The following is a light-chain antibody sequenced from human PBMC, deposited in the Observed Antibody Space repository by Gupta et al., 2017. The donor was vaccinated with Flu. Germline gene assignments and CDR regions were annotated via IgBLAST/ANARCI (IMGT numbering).Light chain of an antibody. CDR3: QQSDSTPNS. J-gene: IGKJ2*03. CDR1: QSISSY. Sequence: DIQMTQSPSSLSASVGDRVTITCRASQSISSYLNWYQQKPGKAPKVLIYTASSLQSGVTSRFSGSGSGTDFTLTISRLQPEDFATYYCQQSDSTPNSFGQGTKLEIK. V-gene: IGKV1-39*01. CDR2: TAS.